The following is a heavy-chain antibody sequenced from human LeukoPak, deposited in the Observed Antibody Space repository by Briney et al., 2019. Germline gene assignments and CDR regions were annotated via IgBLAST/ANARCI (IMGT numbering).Heavy chain of an antibody. CDR2: IYYSGST. V-gene: IGHV4-39*07. J-gene: IGHJ6*03. Sequence: SETLSLTCTVSGGSISSSSYYWGWVRQPPGKGLEWIGSIYYSGSTYYNLSLKSRVTISVDTSKNQFSLKLSSVTAADTAVYYCARVKLWVNYYYYYMDVWGKGTTVTVSS. CDR1: GGSISSSSYY. CDR3: ARVKLWVNYYYYYMDV. D-gene: IGHD5-18*01.